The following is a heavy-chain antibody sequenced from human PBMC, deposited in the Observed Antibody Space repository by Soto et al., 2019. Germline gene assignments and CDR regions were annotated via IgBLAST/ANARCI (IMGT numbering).Heavy chain of an antibody. V-gene: IGHV4-59*01. CDR2: IYYSGST. J-gene: IGHJ4*02. CDR1: GGSISSYY. D-gene: IGHD3-3*01. CDR3: ARAVSHRTPYYDFWSGYYLNFDY. Sequence: QVQLQESGPGLVKPSETLSLTCTVSGGSISSYYWSWIRQPPGKGLEWIGYIYYSGSTNYNPSLNSPVTISVDTSKNQFSLKLSSVTAADTAVYYCARAVSHRTPYYDFWSGYYLNFDYWGQGTLVTVSS.